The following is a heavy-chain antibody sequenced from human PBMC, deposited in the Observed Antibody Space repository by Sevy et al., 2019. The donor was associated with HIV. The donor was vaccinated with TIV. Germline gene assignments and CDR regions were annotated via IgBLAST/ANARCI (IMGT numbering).Heavy chain of an antibody. CDR2: INYNGDI. V-gene: IGHV4-59*08. Sequence: SETLSLTCTVSGGSITSLYWNWIRQPPGKGLEWIANINYNGDINYNPSLKSRVTLSLDTSQNQFCLRLSSVTAADTAMYYCAGENAWGRGYSWGQGTLVTVSS. CDR1: GGSITSLY. J-gene: IGHJ4*02. D-gene: IGHD1-26*01. CDR3: AGENAWGRGYS.